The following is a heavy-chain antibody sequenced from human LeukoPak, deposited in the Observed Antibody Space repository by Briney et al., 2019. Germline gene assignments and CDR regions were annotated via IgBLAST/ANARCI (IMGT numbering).Heavy chain of an antibody. CDR3: ARAGQWLGQYYFDY. V-gene: IGHV3-53*01. CDR2: IYSGGST. CDR1: GFTVSSNY. Sequence: GGSLRLSCAASGFTVSSNYMSWVRQAPGKGLEWVSVIYSGGSTYYADSVKGRFNISRDNSKNTLYLQMNSLRAEDTAVYYCARAGQWLGQYYFDYWGQGTLVTVSS. J-gene: IGHJ4*02. D-gene: IGHD6-19*01.